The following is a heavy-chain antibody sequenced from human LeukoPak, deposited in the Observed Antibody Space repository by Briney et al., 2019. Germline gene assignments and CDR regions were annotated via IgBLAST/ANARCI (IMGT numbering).Heavy chain of an antibody. CDR1: GFTFSSYA. CDR2: ISYDGSNK. CDR3: ARDPTLLWFVEHGMDV. Sequence: GRSLRLSCAASGFTFSSYAMHWVRQAPGKGLEWVAVISYDGSNKYYADSVKGRFTISRDNSKNTLYLQMNSLRAEDTAVYYCARDPTLLWFVEHGMDVWGQGTTVTVSS. V-gene: IGHV3-30*04. D-gene: IGHD3-10*01. J-gene: IGHJ6*02.